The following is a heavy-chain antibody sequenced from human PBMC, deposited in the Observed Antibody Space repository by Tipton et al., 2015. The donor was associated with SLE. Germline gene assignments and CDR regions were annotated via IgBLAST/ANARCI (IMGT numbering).Heavy chain of an antibody. CDR2: IYYSGST. D-gene: IGHD6-6*01. V-gene: IGHV4-59*01. J-gene: IGHJ5*02. CDR1: GGSISSYY. CDR3: AREEYSSSSRWFDP. Sequence: LRLSCTVSGGSISSYYWSWIRQPPGKGLEWIGYIYYSGSTNYNPSLKSRVTISVDTSKNQFSLKLSSVTAADTAVYYCAREEYSSSSRWFDPWGQGTLVTVSS.